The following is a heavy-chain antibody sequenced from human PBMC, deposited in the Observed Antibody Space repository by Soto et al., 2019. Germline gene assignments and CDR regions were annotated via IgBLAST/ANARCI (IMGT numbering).Heavy chain of an antibody. CDR1: GFTFTSYA. Sequence: EVQLLESGGGLVQPGGSLRLSCAASGFTFTSYATAWVRQVPGKGLEWVSTISATGGSYYYAGSVKGRFTITRDNSKSTVNLQMNSLRDEDTTRYCCAKDRGYSYGYGFDYWGKGTLVTVSS. CDR2: ISATGGSY. V-gene: IGHV3-23*01. CDR3: AKDRGYSYGYGFDY. J-gene: IGHJ4*02. D-gene: IGHD5-18*01.